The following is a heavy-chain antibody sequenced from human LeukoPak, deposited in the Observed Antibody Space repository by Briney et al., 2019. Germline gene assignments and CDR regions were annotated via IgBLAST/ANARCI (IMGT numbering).Heavy chain of an antibody. CDR3: TTDSHILTGYYLVDYYYYMDV. CDR1: GFTFSNAW. CDR2: IKSKTDGGTT. J-gene: IGHJ6*03. D-gene: IGHD3-9*01. V-gene: IGHV3-15*01. Sequence: GGSLRLSCAASGFTFSNAWMSWVRQAPGKGLEWVGRIKSKTDGGTTDYAAPVKGRFTISRDDSKNTLYLQMNSLKTEDTAVYYCTTDSHILTGYYLVDYYYYMDVWGKGTTVTISS.